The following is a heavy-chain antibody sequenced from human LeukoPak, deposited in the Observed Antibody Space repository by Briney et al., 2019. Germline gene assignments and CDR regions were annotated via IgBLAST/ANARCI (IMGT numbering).Heavy chain of an antibody. CDR1: GFTFSSYA. CDR2: ISYDGSNK. V-gene: IGHV3-30-3*01. J-gene: IGHJ6*02. D-gene: IGHD3-3*01. CDR3: ARDRGHTYYDFWSGYYNRNYYYYGMDV. Sequence: PGGSLRLSCAASGFTFSSYAMHWVRQAPGKGLEWVAVISYDGSNKYYADFVKGRFTISRDNSKNTLYLQMNSLRAEDTAVYYCARDRGHTYYDFWSGYYNRNYYYYGMDVWGQGTTVTVSS.